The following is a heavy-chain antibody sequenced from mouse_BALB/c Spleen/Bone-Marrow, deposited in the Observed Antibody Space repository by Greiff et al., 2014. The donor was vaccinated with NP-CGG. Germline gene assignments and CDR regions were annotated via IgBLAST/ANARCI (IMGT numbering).Heavy chain of an antibody. CDR3: ARGENYGYDGFAY. CDR2: IHYSGST. CDR1: GYSITSGYS. Sequence: VQLQQSGPDLVKPSQSLSLACTVTGYSITSGYSWHWIRQFPGNKLEWMGYIHYSGSTNYNPSLKSRISITRDTSKNQLFLQLISVTTEDTATYYCARGENYGYDGFAYWGQGTLVTVSA. J-gene: IGHJ3*01. D-gene: IGHD2-2*01. V-gene: IGHV3-1*02.